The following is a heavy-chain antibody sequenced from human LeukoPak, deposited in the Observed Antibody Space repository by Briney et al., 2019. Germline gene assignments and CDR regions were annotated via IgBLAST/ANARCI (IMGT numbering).Heavy chain of an antibody. CDR2: INHSGST. D-gene: IGHD6-13*01. CDR3: ASSVGIAAPK. CDR1: GGSFSGYY. J-gene: IGHJ4*02. V-gene: IGHV4-34*01. Sequence: RPSETLSLTCAVYGGSFSGYYLSWIRQPPGKGLEWIGEINHSGSTNYNPSLKSRVTISVDTSKNQFSLKLSSVTAADTAVYYCASSVGIAAPKWGQGTLVTVSS.